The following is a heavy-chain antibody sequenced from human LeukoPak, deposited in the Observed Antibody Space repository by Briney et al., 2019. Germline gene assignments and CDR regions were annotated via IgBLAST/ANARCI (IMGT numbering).Heavy chain of an antibody. J-gene: IGHJ4*02. CDR2: INHSGST. D-gene: IGHD6-19*01. CDR1: GGSFSGYY. V-gene: IGHV4-34*01. CDR3: ARGPGGWHDTGDY. Sequence: PSETLSLTCAVYGGSFSGYYWSWIRQPPGRGLEWIGEINHSGSTNYNPSLKSRATISVDTSKNQFSLKLSSVTAADTAVYYCARGPGGWHDTGDYWGQGTLVTVSS.